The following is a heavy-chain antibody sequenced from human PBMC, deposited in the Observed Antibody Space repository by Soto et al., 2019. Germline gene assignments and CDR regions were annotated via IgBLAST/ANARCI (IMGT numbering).Heavy chain of an antibody. D-gene: IGHD3-3*01. CDR3: AREYDFWSGYYTTDGAFDI. Sequence: ASVKVSCKASGYTFTGYYMHWVRQAPGQGLEWMGWINPNSGGTNYAQKFQGWVTMTRDTSISTAYMELSRLRSDDTAVYYCAREYDFWSGYYTTDGAFDIWGQGTMVT. V-gene: IGHV1-2*04. J-gene: IGHJ3*02. CDR2: INPNSGGT. CDR1: GYTFTGYY.